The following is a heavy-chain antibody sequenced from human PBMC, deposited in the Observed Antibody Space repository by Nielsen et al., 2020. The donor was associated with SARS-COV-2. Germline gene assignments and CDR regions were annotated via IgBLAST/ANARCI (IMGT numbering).Heavy chain of an antibody. CDR1: GFIFDDHA. J-gene: IGHJ4*02. Sequence: GGSLGLSCAASGFIFDDHAMHWVRQVPGKGLEWVSLITWDGGNTNYADSVRGRFTISRDNSKNSLYLQMNSLKPEDTALYYCAKELLWFGEGRNSGFDYWGQGTLVTVAS. CDR2: ITWDGGNT. CDR3: AKELLWFGEGRNSGFDY. V-gene: IGHV3-43D*03. D-gene: IGHD3-10*01.